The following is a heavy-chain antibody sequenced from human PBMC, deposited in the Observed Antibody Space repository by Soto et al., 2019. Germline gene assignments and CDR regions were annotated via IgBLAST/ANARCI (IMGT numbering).Heavy chain of an antibody. V-gene: IGHV3-30-3*01. D-gene: IGHD7-27*01. Sequence: LRLSFAASGFSFSISPMHWVRQAPGKGPEWVALISYDGTNKFYADSVKGRFTISRDNSKSTLYLQVDSLRPEDAAVYYCARDPKTSGGQHWAFNYFDSWGQGTLVTVSS. CDR3: ARDPKTSGGQHWAFNYFDS. J-gene: IGHJ4*02. CDR1: GFSFSISP. CDR2: ISYDGTNK.